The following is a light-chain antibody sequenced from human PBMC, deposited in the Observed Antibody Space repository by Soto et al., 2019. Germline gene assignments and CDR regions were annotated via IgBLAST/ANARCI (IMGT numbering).Light chain of an antibody. CDR2: GAS. CDR3: QQYVSPHP. J-gene: IGKJ2*01. V-gene: IGKV3-20*01. CDR1: QSVSSSY. Sequence: ELVLTQSPGTLSLSPGERATLSCRASQSVSSSYLAWYQQKPGQAPRLLIYGASSRATGIPARFSGSGSGTDFTLTISRLEPEDFAVYYCQQYVSPHPFCQGNKLEIK.